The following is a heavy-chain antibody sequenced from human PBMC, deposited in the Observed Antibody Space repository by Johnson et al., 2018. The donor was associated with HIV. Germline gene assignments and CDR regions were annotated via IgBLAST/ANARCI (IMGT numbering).Heavy chain of an antibody. CDR1: GFNFNGFG. D-gene: IGHD5-18*01. J-gene: IGHJ3*02. CDR2: LRYDGTNK. V-gene: IGHV3-30*02. Sequence: QVQLVESGGGVVQPGGSLRLSCAAFGFNFNGFGMHWVRQAPGKGLEWVAFLRYDGTNKNYGDSVKGRFTISRDNSKNTLFLQMNSLRTEDTALYYCAKSRGGYSYGYDAFDIWGQGTMVTVSS. CDR3: AKSRGGYSYGYDAFDI.